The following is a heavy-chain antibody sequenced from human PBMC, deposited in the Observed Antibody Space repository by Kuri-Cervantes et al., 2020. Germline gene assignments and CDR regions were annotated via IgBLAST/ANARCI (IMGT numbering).Heavy chain of an antibody. Sequence: AETLTLTCTVSGVAFSSGGHYWSWIPQHPGLGLEWSGYIDYSGRTTYNSSLRRLVTISIDTSKNQFSMKLSSVTAADTAVYYSAKDILEGFSTANGFDSWGQGTLVTVSS. CDR1: GVAFSSGGHY. D-gene: IGHD3/OR15-3a*01. J-gene: IGHJ5*01. CDR3: AKDILEGFSTANGFDS. CDR2: IDYSGRT. V-gene: IGHV4-61*08.